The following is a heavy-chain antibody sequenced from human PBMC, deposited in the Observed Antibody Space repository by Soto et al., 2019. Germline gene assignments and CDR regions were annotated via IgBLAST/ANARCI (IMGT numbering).Heavy chain of an antibody. CDR3: ARSMITFGGVIAAFDAFDI. V-gene: IGHV4-4*07. Sequence: PSETLSLTCTVSGGSISSYYWSWIRQPAGKGLEWVGRIYTSGSTNYNPSLKSRVTMSVDTSKNQFSLKLSSVTAADTAVYYCARSMITFGGVIAAFDAFDIRGQGTMVTVSS. D-gene: IGHD3-16*02. CDR2: IYTSGST. J-gene: IGHJ3*02. CDR1: GGSISSYY.